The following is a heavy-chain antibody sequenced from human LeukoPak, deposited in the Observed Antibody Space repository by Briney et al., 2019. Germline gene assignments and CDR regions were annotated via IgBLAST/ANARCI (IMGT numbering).Heavy chain of an antibody. Sequence: PGGSLRLSCAASGFMFSSSWMAWVRQAPGKGLEWVANIKEDGSDKNYVDSMKGRFTISRDNAKNSLYLQMNSLGAEDTAVYYCARDAAYGYDRFDYWGQGTLVTVSS. J-gene: IGHJ4*02. D-gene: IGHD5-18*01. CDR1: GFMFSSSW. CDR3: ARDAAYGYDRFDY. CDR2: IKEDGSDK. V-gene: IGHV3-7*01.